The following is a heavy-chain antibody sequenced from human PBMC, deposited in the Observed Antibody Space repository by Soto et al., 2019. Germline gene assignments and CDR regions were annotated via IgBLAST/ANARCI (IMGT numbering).Heavy chain of an antibody. D-gene: IGHD2-21*01. CDR2: INSDGSIT. V-gene: IGHV3-74*01. CDR1: GFTFSRYW. CDR3: ARRDQIAYYYGMDV. Sequence: GGSLRVSCAASGFTFSRYWMNWGRQAPGKGPGWVSRINSDGSITGYADSVKGRFTISRDNAKNTLYLQMNSLSAEDTDVYYCARRDQIAYYYGMDVWGQGTTVTVSS. J-gene: IGHJ6*02.